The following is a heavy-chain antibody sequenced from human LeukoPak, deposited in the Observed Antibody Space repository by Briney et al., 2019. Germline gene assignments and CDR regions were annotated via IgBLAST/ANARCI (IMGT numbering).Heavy chain of an antibody. Sequence: SETLSLTCAAYGGSFSGYYWSWIRQPPGKGLEWIGEINHSGSTNYNPSLKSRVTISVDTSKNQFSLKLSSVTAADTAVYYCARGRWFDPWGQGTLVTVSS. CDR3: ARGRWFDP. CDR1: GGSFSGYY. V-gene: IGHV4-34*01. J-gene: IGHJ5*02. CDR2: INHSGST.